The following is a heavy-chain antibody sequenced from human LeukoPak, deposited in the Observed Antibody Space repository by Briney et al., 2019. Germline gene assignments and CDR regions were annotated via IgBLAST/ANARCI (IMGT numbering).Heavy chain of an antibody. CDR2: IITIFGTA. D-gene: IGHD3-10*01. CDR1: GGTFSSSA. J-gene: IGHJ4*01. Sequence: SSLKVSCKASGGTFSSSAISWVRQAPGQGLEWMGRIITIFGTANYAQKCQGRVTITTDESTSTAYMELSSLRSEDTAVYSCAIRPTYYSSGSYIKHYFDYWGQGTLVTVSS. CDR3: AIRPTYYSSGSYIKHYFDY. V-gene: IGHV1-69*05.